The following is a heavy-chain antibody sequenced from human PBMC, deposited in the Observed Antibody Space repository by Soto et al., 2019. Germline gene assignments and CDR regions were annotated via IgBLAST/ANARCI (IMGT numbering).Heavy chain of an antibody. D-gene: IGHD6-13*01. V-gene: IGHV3-23*01. Sequence: EMQLLESGGGLVQAGGSLRLSCAASGFTVSSYALNWVRQAPGKGLEWVSGISASTYYADYVKGRFTISRDTSKNTLYLQMNSLRAEDTAIYFCAIRMSSTRWYYLDYWGQGTLVTVSS. CDR3: AIRMSSTRWYYLDY. J-gene: IGHJ4*02. CDR2: ISAST. CDR1: GFTVSSYA.